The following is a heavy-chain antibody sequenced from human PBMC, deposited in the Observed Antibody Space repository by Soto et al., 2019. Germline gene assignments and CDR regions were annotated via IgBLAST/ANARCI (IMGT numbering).Heavy chain of an antibody. CDR2: ISSTSSTK. Sequence: GGSLRLSCDASGFTFSSHGMTWVRQAPGKGLEWVAFISSTSSTKNYADSVKGRFTISRDNTKNSLYLQMSSLRDEDTAVYYCARRITMVRGPYYYGMDVWGQGTTVTVSS. D-gene: IGHD3-10*01. CDR1: GFTFSSHG. V-gene: IGHV3-48*02. CDR3: ARRITMVRGPYYYGMDV. J-gene: IGHJ6*02.